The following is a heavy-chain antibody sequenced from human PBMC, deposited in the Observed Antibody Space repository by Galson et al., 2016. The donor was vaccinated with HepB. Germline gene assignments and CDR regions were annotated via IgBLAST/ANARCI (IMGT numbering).Heavy chain of an antibody. CDR2: IKHDGSDK. CDR3: ARCRGGGNYEDY. D-gene: IGHD1-26*01. V-gene: IGHV3-7*01. Sequence: SLRLSCAASGFTFDNYWMCWVRQAPGKGLEWVANIKHDGSDKSYVDSEKGRFTISRDNAKNSLYVQMNSLRAEDTAVYYCARCRGGGNYEDYWGQGTLVTVSS. J-gene: IGHJ4*02. CDR1: GFTFDNYW.